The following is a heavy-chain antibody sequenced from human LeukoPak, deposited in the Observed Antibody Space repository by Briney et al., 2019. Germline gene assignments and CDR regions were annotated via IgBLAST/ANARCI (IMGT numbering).Heavy chain of an antibody. Sequence: SVKVSCKASGGTFSSYAISWVRQAPGQGLEWMGGIIPIFGTANYAQKFQGRVTITADESTSTTYMELSSLRSEDTAVYYCARQGGGGYYPPYYYGMDVWGQGTTVTVSS. V-gene: IGHV1-69*01. CDR1: GGTFSSYA. CDR2: IIPIFGTA. D-gene: IGHD3-22*01. J-gene: IGHJ6*02. CDR3: ARQGGGGYYPPYYYGMDV.